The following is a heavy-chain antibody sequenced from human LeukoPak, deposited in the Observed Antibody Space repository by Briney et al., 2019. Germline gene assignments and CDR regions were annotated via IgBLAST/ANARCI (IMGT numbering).Heavy chain of an antibody. CDR3: TTEIVVPAATSPYNWFDP. Sequence: GGSLRLSCAASGFTFSSYTMSWVRQAPGKGLEWVGRIKSKTDGGTTDYAAPVKGRFTISRDDSKNTLYLQMNSLKTEDTAVYYCTTEIVVPAATSPYNWFDPWGQGTLVTVSS. D-gene: IGHD2-2*01. CDR2: IKSKTDGGTT. V-gene: IGHV3-15*01. J-gene: IGHJ5*02. CDR1: GFTFSSYT.